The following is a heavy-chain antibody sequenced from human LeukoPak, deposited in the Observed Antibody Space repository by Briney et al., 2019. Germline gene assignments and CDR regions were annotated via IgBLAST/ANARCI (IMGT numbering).Heavy chain of an antibody. D-gene: IGHD3-22*01. J-gene: IGHJ4*02. V-gene: IGHV4-34*01. Sequence: SETLSLTCTVSGGSISSYYWSWIRQPPGKGLEWIGEINHSGSTNYNPSLKSRVTISVDTSKNQFSLKLSSVTAADTAVYYCARCYYYDSSGYRDWGQGTLVTVSS. CDR3: ARCYYYDSSGYRD. CDR1: GGSISSYY. CDR2: INHSGST.